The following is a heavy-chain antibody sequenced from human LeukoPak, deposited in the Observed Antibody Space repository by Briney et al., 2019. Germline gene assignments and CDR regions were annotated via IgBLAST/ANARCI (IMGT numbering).Heavy chain of an antibody. CDR1: GFTFSSYA. V-gene: IGHV3-30*04. Sequence: PGGSLRLSCAASGFTFSSYAMHWVRQAPGKGLEWVAVISYDGSNKYYADSVKGRFTISRDNSKNTLYLQMNSLRAEDTAVYYCARVSSGTPPSVDYWGQGTLVTVSS. D-gene: IGHD6-13*01. CDR2: ISYDGSNK. J-gene: IGHJ4*02. CDR3: ARVSSGTPPSVDY.